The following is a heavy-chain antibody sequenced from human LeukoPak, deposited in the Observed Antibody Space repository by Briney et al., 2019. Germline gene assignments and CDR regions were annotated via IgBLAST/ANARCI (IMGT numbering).Heavy chain of an antibody. J-gene: IGHJ5*02. CDR1: GGSLTSSNYF. Sequence: SETLSLTCTVSGGSLTSSNYFWGWIRRPPGKGLEWIGSLYYSGTIYYNPSLKSRVTISVDTSKKQFSLKLTSVTAADTAVYYCATARSSAIYYDNGRESHNWFDAWGQGTLVTVSS. CDR3: ATARSSAIYYDNGRESHNWFDA. D-gene: IGHD3-22*01. V-gene: IGHV4-39*01. CDR2: LYYSGTI.